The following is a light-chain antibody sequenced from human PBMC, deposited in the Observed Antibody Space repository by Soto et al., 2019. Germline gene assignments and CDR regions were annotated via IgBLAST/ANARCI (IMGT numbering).Light chain of an antibody. V-gene: IGLV1-40*01. CDR1: SSNIGAGYD. CDR2: GNS. Sequence: QSVLTQPPSVSGAPGQRVTISCTGSSSNIGAGYDVHWYQQLPGTAPKLLIYGNSNRPSGVPDRFSGSKSGTSASLAITGLQAEDEVDYYCQSYDSSLSGSNVFGTGTKSPS. J-gene: IGLJ1*01. CDR3: QSYDSSLSGSNV.